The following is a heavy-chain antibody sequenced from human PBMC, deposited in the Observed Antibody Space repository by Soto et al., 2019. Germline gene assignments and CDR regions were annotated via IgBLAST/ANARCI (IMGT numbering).Heavy chain of an antibody. J-gene: IGHJ4*02. V-gene: IGHV3-9*01. CDR1: GFTFDDYA. CDR2: ITWNSTVI. CDR3: AKGGPGAFCIGGRCYFDY. Sequence: EVQLVESGGGLVQPGRSLRLSCAASGFTFDDYAMHLVRRVPWNGLEWVSSITWNSTVICYAESVKGRFTISRDNSKNSLYLQMNGLRPEDTALYYCAKGGPGAFCIGGRCYFDYWGQGALVTVSS. D-gene: IGHD2-15*01.